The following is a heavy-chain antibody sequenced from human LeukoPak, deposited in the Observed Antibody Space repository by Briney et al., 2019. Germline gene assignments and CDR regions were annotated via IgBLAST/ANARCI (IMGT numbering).Heavy chain of an antibody. Sequence: EASVTVSCKASGNSFNNYHMHWVRQAPGQGLEWLGIIRPGGDGPSYAQKFQGRVTMTRDMSTSTVYMELSSLTSDDTAVYYCGRDPTYRNYFDSWGQGTLVTASS. D-gene: IGHD1-1*01. CDR2: IRPGGDGP. J-gene: IGHJ4*02. CDR1: GNSFNNYH. V-gene: IGHV1-46*02. CDR3: GRDPTYRNYFDS.